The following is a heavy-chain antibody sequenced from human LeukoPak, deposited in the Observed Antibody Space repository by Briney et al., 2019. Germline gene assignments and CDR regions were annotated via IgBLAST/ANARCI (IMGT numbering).Heavy chain of an antibody. CDR3: VALYDS. D-gene: IGHD2-15*01. Sequence: GGSLRLSCAASGFPFSSYGMSWVRQAPGKGLEWVSGISGRGTSTYFADSVKGRFTISRDTSKNTLYLQMNGLSAEDTAVYYCVALYDSWGQGTLVTVSS. CDR1: GFPFSSYG. V-gene: IGHV3-23*01. J-gene: IGHJ4*02. CDR2: ISGRGTST.